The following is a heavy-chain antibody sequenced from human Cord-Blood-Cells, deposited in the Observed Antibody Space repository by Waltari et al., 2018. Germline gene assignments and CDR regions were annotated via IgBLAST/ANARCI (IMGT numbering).Heavy chain of an antibody. CDR3: ARVAVAGTEGYYYYGMDV. Sequence: QVQLVQSGAEVKKPGASVKVSCKASGYTFTSYDINWVRQATGQGLEWMGCMNPNSGNTGYAQKFQGRVTMTRNTSISTAYMELSSLRSEDTAVYYCARVAVAGTEGYYYYGMDVWGQGTTVTVSS. D-gene: IGHD6-19*01. V-gene: IGHV1-8*01. J-gene: IGHJ6*02. CDR1: GYTFTSYD. CDR2: MNPNSGNT.